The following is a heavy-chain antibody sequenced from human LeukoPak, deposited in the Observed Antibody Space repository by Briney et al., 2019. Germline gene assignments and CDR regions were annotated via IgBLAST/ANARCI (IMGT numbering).Heavy chain of an antibody. D-gene: IGHD3-10*01. CDR1: GFTFSSYG. Sequence: GGSLRLSCAASGFTFSSYGMHWVRQAPGRGLEWVAVIWYDGSNKYYADSVKGRFTISRDNSKNTLYLQMNSLRAEDTAVYYCARDFTVRGVIIGAFDIWGQGTMVTVSS. CDR3: ARDFTVRGVIIGAFDI. CDR2: IWYDGSNK. V-gene: IGHV3-33*01. J-gene: IGHJ3*02.